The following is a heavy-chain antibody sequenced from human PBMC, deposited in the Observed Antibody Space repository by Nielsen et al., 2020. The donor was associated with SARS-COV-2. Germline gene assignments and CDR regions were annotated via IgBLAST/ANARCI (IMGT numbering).Heavy chain of an antibody. CDR3: ARDGDFWSGYYLDY. Sequence: GGSLRLSCAASGLTFGRHAMHWVRQAPGKGLQWVAVISYDGRDKYYADAVKGRFTISRDNSKNTLYLQMNSLRAEDTAVYYCARDGDFWSGYYLDYWGQGTLVTVSS. V-gene: IGHV3-30*03. CDR1: GLTFGRHA. J-gene: IGHJ4*02. D-gene: IGHD3-3*01. CDR2: ISYDGRDK.